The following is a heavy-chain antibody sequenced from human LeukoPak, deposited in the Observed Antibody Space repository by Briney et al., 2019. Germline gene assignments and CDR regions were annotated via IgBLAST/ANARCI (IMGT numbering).Heavy chain of an antibody. D-gene: IGHD2-8*02. CDR2: IKQDGSEK. Sequence: PGGSLRLSCAASGLTSSSYYMTWVRQAPGKGLEGVANIKQDGSEKYYVDSVKGRFTISRDNAKNSLSLQMNSLRAEDTAVYYCARVYCTGDCYFDFWGQGTLVTVSS. CDR1: GLTSSSYY. V-gene: IGHV3-7*01. J-gene: IGHJ4*02. CDR3: ARVYCTGDCYFDF.